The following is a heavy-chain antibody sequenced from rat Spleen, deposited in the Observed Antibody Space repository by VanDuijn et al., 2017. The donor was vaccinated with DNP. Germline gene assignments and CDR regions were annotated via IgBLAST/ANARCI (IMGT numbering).Heavy chain of an antibody. J-gene: IGHJ2*01. CDR2: ISYDGGNT. V-gene: IGHV5S13*01. CDR3: ARQGYDGYYHAIDY. Sequence: EVQLVESGGGLVQPGRSMKLSCAASGFTFSDYGMAWVLQAPTKGLEWVASISYDGGNTYYRDSVKGRFTISRDNAKNTQYLQMDSLRSEDTATYYCARQGYDGYYHAIDYWGQGVMVTVSS. D-gene: IGHD1-12*03. CDR1: GFTFSDYG.